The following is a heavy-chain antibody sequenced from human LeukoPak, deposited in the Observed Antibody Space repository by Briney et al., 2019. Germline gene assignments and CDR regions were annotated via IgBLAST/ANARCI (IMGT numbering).Heavy chain of an antibody. CDR3: ARVYSSSSSYDY. CDR1: GFTFSSYS. CDR2: ISSSSNYI. Sequence: PGGSLRLSCAASGFTFSSYSMNWVRQAPGKGLEWVSSISSSSNYIYYADSVKGRFTISRDNAKNSLYLQMNSLRAEDTAVYYCARVYSSSSSYDYWGQGTLVTVSS. V-gene: IGHV3-21*01. J-gene: IGHJ4*02. D-gene: IGHD6-6*01.